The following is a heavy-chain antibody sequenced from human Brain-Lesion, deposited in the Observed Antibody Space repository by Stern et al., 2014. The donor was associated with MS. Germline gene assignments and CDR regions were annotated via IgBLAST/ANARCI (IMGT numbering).Heavy chain of an antibody. D-gene: IGHD4-23*01. J-gene: IGHJ6*02. CDR1: VYTFTDYF. CDR2: INPYSGDT. Sequence: VQLVESGAEVKKPGASVKGSCKASVYTFTDYFMHWVRQAPGQGLEWLGGINPYSGDTKYAQKFQGWVTMTRDTSISTAYMELSSLRSDDTAVYYCARVPGGVFGGMDVWGQGTTVT. CDR3: ARVPGGVFGGMDV. V-gene: IGHV1-2*04.